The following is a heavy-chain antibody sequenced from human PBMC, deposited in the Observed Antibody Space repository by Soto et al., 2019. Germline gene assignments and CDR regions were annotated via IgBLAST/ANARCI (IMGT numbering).Heavy chain of an antibody. J-gene: IGHJ4*02. D-gene: IGHD5-18*01. CDR3: ARHIIGDTAMSGGFDY. CDR1: GGSISSSSYY. CDR2: IYYSGST. V-gene: IGHV4-39*01. Sequence: QLQLQESGPGLVKPSETLSLTCTVSGGSISSSSYYWGWIRQPPGKGLEWIGSIYYSGSTYYNPSLKSRVTISVDTSKNQFSLKLSSVTAADTAVYYCARHIIGDTAMSGGFDYWGQGTLVTVSS.